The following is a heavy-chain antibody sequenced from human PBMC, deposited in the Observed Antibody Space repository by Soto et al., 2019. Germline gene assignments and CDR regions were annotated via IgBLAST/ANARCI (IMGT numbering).Heavy chain of an antibody. CDR2: IYHSGST. Sequence: SETLSLTCAVSGGSIIGGGYSWIWIRPPKWHGLELIGYIYHSGSTYYNPSLKSRVTISVDRSKNQFSLKLSSVTAADTAVYYCAREELGYCSGGSCPGGWFDPWGQGTLVTVSS. V-gene: IGHV4-30-2*01. J-gene: IGHJ5*02. CDR3: AREELGYCSGGSCPGGWFDP. D-gene: IGHD2-15*01. CDR1: GGSIIGGGYS.